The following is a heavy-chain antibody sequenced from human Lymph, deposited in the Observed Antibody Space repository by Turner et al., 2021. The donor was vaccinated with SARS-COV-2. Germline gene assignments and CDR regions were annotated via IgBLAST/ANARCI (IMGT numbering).Heavy chain of an antibody. Sequence: QLQLVEAGGGRVQAWRSLRLSCAASGFTFRSNGMNWVRQAPGKGLEWVAFISNNGSNKYYADAVKGRFTISRDNSKNTLYLQMNSLRSEDTDVYYCAKARDGYNFFTMDYWGQGTLVTVSS. CDR1: GFTFRSNG. V-gene: IGHV3-30*18. J-gene: IGHJ4*02. CDR3: AKARDGYNFFTMDY. D-gene: IGHD5-12*01. CDR2: ISNNGSNK.